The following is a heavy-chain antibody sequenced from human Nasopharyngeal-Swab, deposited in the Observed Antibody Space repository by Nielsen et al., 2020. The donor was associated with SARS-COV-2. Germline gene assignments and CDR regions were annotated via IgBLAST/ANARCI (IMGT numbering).Heavy chain of an antibody. CDR1: GYSISSGYY. D-gene: IGHD2-21*01. Sequence: SETLSLTCAVSGYSISSGYYWGWIRQPPGKGLEWIGSIFYSGSTYYNPSLKSRVTVSVDTSKNQFSLNLSSVTAADTALYYCARHGVPGVVVVAATDYWGHGTLVTVSS. CDR3: ARHGVPGVVVVAATDY. CDR2: IFYSGST. J-gene: IGHJ4*01. V-gene: IGHV4-38-2*01.